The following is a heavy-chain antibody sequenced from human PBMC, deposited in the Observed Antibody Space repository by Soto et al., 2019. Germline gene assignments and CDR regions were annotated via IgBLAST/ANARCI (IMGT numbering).Heavy chain of an antibody. V-gene: IGHV4-34*01. CDR1: GGSFSGYY. CDR3: ARGFASGWYGFVDP. CDR2: INHSGST. Sequence: QVQLQQWGAGLLKPSETLSLTCAVYGGSFSGYYWSWIRQPPGKGLEWIGEINHSGSTNYNPSLKSRVTRSVDTSKNQFSLKLSSVTAADTAVYYCARGFASGWYGFVDPWGQGTLVTVSS. D-gene: IGHD6-19*01. J-gene: IGHJ5*02.